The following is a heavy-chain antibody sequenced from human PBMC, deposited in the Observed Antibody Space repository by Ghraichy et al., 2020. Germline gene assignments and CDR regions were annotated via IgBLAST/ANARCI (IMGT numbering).Heavy chain of an antibody. D-gene: IGHD6-6*01. CDR3: AKDKFDSSSSNWFDP. J-gene: IGHJ5*02. Sequence: GESLNISCAASGFTFSSYAMSWVRQAPGKGLEWVSAISGSGGSTYYADSVKGRFTISRDNSKNTLYLQMNSLRAEDTAVYYCAKDKFDSSSSNWFDPWGQGTLVTVSS. CDR2: ISGSGGST. V-gene: IGHV3-23*01. CDR1: GFTFSSYA.